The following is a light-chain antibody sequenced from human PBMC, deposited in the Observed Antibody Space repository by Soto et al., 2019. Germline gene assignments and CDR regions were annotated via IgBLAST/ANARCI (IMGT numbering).Light chain of an antibody. CDR3: QHYGSSPQT. CDR1: QSVSSSY. V-gene: IGKV3-20*01. Sequence: EIVLTQSPGTLSLSPGERATLSCRASQSVSSSYLAWYQQKPGQAPRLRIFGASSRATGIPDRFSGSGSGTDFTLTISRLEPEDFAVYYCQHYGSSPQTFGQGTKVEIK. CDR2: GAS. J-gene: IGKJ1*01.